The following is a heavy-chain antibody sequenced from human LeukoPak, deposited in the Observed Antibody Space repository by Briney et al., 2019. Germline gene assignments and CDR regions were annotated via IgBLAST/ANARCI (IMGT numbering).Heavy chain of an antibody. V-gene: IGHV4-39*01. J-gene: IGHJ5*02. CDR1: GGSIRSSYYY. CDR3: ARHYGP. CDR2: IYDSGST. Sequence: SETLSLTCTVSGGSIRSSYYYWGWIRQPPGKGLEWIGSIYDSGSTYYNPSLKSRVTISVDTSKNQFSLKLNSVTAADTAVYYYARHYGPWGQGTLVTVSS. D-gene: IGHD3-10*01.